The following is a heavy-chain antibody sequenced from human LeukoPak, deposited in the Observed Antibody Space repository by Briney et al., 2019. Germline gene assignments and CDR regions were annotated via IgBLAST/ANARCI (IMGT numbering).Heavy chain of an antibody. CDR3: AAANTVTTVDY. CDR1: GGSISSYY. D-gene: IGHD4-17*01. Sequence: SETLSLTCTVSGGSISSYYWSWVRQPPGKGLEWIGYIYYSGSTNYNPSLKSRVTISVDTSKNQFSLKLSSVTAADTAVYYCAAANTVTTVDYWGQGTLVTVSS. CDR2: IYYSGST. V-gene: IGHV4-59*01. J-gene: IGHJ4*02.